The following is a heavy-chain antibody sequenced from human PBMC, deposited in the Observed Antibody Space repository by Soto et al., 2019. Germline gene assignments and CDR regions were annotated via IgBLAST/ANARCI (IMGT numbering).Heavy chain of an antibody. J-gene: IGHJ4*02. Sequence: PSETLSLTCTVSGDSVSSDNFYWNWIRQPPGKGLEWIGYIYYSGSTNYNPSLKSRVTISVATSKNQFSLKLSSVTAADTAVYYCARRKHDYDSSGYPVDYWGQGTRV. CDR1: GDSVSSDNFY. CDR2: IYYSGST. V-gene: IGHV4-61*01. D-gene: IGHD3-22*01. CDR3: ARRKHDYDSSGYPVDY.